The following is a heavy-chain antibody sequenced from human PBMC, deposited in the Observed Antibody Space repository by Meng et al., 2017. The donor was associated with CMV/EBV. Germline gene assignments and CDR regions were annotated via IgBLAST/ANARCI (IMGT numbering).Heavy chain of an antibody. D-gene: IGHD2-15*01. CDR2: IIPIFGTA. J-gene: IGHJ4*02. CDR3: ARARGRVVVVAPFDY. Sequence: VRLVESGAEVKHPGSSVKVSVKASGGTFSSYAISWVRQAPGQGLEWMGGIIPIFGTANYAQKFQGRVTITADESTSTAYMELSSLRSEDTAVYYCARARGRVVVVAPFDYWGQGTLVTVSS. V-gene: IGHV1-69*12. CDR1: GGTFSSYA.